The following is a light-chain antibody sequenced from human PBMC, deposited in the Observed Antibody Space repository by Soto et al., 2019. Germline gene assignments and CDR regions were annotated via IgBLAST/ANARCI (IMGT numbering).Light chain of an antibody. CDR3: QQRSGWPPEAT. CDR2: DAS. Sequence: ETVLTQSPATLSLSPGESATLSCRASESVSSNLAWYQQKPGQAPRLLIYDASNRATGIPDRFSGSGSETDFTLPIRSLEPEDFAVYYCQQRSGWPPEATFGQGTKLEIK. CDR1: ESVSSN. J-gene: IGKJ2*01. V-gene: IGKV3-11*01.